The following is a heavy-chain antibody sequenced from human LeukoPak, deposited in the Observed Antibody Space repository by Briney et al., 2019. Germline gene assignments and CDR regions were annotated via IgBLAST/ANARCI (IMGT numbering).Heavy chain of an antibody. CDR2: IYYSGST. J-gene: IGHJ4*02. V-gene: IGHV4-59*08. Sequence: SETLSLTCTVSSGSISSYYWSWIRQPPGKGLEWIGYIYYSGSTKYNPSLKSRVTISVDTSKNQFSLKLTSVTAADTAVYYCARNNIGTRTYDYWGQGTLVTVSS. CDR1: SGSISSYY. D-gene: IGHD1/OR15-1a*01. CDR3: ARNNIGTRTYDY.